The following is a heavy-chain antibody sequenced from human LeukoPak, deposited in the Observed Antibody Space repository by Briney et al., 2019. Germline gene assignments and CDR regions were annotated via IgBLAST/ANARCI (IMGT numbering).Heavy chain of an antibody. V-gene: IGHV1-2*02. CDR3: ARGSFPVPWRSRELLDYYYYMDV. CDR2: INPNSGGT. D-gene: IGHD1-26*01. CDR1: GYTFTSYY. Sequence: GASVKVSCKASGYTFTSYYMHWVRQAPGQGREWMGWINPNSGGTNYAQKFQGRVTITADESTSTAYMELSSLRSEDTAVYYCARGSFPVPWRSRELLDYYYYMDVWGKGTTVTISS. J-gene: IGHJ6*03.